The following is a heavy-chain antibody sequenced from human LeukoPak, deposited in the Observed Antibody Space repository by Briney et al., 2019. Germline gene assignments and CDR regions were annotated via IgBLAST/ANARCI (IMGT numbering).Heavy chain of an antibody. CDR3: ARGAIAAAGAHYFDY. J-gene: IGHJ4*02. Sequence: SETLSLTCTVSGGSISSYYWSWIRQPPGKGLEWIGYIYYSGSTNYNTSLKSRVTISVDTSKNQFSLKLSSVTAADTAVYYCARGAIAAAGAHYFDYLGQGTLVTVSS. CDR1: GGSISSYY. V-gene: IGHV4-59*01. D-gene: IGHD6-13*01. CDR2: IYYSGST.